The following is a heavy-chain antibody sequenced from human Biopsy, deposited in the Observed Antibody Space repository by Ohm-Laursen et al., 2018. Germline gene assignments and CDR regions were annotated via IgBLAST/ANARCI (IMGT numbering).Heavy chain of an antibody. J-gene: IGHJ6*02. V-gene: IGHV3-33*06. CDR3: AKVHDSGYYYYSTDV. D-gene: IGHD3-16*01. Sequence: SLRLSCTASGFSFSDYGMHWVRQAPGRGLEWVAVIWYDGTNKYYAESVEGRFTISRDNSKNMVYLQMGSLTVEDTAVYYCAKVHDSGYYYYSTDVWGQGTTVTVSS. CDR2: IWYDGTNK. CDR1: GFSFSDYG.